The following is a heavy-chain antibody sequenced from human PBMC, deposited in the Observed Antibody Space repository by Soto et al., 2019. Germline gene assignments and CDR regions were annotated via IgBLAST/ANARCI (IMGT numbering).Heavy chain of an antibody. D-gene: IGHD6-19*01. CDR2: IYYPVST. V-gene: IGHV4-31*03. J-gene: IGHJ6*02. CDR3: ARDKVNIGVDGIHYFYGMDV. CDR1: GGSIRSGGYY. Sequence: PSETLSLTCTVSGGSIRSGGYYWSWIRQHPGKGLEWIGYIYYPVSTYYNPSLKSRVITSVDTSKSQFSLKLSSVTAADTAVYYCARDKVNIGVDGIHYFYGMDVWGQGTTVTVSS.